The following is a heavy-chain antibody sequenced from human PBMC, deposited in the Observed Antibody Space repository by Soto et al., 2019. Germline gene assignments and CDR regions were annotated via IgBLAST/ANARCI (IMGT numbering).Heavy chain of an antibody. V-gene: IGHV4-30-2*01. CDR3: ARGEEGCSGGSCFLDY. CDR1: GGSISSGGYS. D-gene: IGHD2-15*01. CDR2: IYQSGAT. J-gene: IGHJ4*02. Sequence: SETLSLTCAVSGGSISSGGYSWSWIRQPPGKGLEWIGFIYQSGATYYNPSLKSRVTMSVDGSKNQFSLKLSSVTAADTAVYYCARGEEGCSGGSCFLDYWGQGTPVTVSS.